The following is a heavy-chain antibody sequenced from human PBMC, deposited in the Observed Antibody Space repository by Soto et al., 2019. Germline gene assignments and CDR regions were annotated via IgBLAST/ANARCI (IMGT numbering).Heavy chain of an antibody. D-gene: IGHD6-19*01. CDR2: IFWDDDK. CDR1: GFSLSTSGVG. V-gene: IGHV2-5*02. Sequence: QITLKESGPTLVKPTQTLTLTCTFSGFSLSTSGVGVGWIRQPPGKGLEWLALIFWDDDKRYSPSLKSRLTITKDTSKTQVLLTLTNIAPVDTATYYCAQGVTAHGGWSDAFDIWGQGTMVTVSS. CDR3: AQGVTAHGGWSDAFDI. J-gene: IGHJ3*02.